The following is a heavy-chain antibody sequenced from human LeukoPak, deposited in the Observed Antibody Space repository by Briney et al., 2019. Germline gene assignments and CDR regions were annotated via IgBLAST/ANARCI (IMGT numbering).Heavy chain of an antibody. Sequence: PSKTLSLTCALSGDIVSSNSAAWNWIRQSPSRGLEWLGWTYYRSKWYNDYAVSVKSRITINPDTSKNQFSLQLNSVTPEDTAVYYCARDQDSSGWSPYYFDYWGQGTLVTVSS. CDR1: GDIVSSNSAA. D-gene: IGHD6-19*01. CDR3: ARDQDSSGWSPYYFDY. V-gene: IGHV6-1*01. J-gene: IGHJ4*02. CDR2: TYYRSKWYN.